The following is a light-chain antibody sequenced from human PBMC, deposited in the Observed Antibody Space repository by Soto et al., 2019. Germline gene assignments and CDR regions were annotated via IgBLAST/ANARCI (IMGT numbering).Light chain of an antibody. CDR3: SSYADSSTVV. CDR1: SSDVGGHNY. V-gene: IGLV2-14*03. CDR2: NVD. Sequence: QSVLTQVASVSASPGQSITISCTGTSSDVGGHNYVSWYQQHPGKAPKLMIYNVDYRPSGVSNRFSGSKSGNTASLTTSGLQADDEAYYYCSSYADSSTVVFGGGTKLTVL. J-gene: IGLJ2*01.